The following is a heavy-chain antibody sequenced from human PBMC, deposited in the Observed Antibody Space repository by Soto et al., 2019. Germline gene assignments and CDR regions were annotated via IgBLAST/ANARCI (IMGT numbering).Heavy chain of an antibody. D-gene: IGHD3-10*01. CDR2: IYYSGST. CDR1: GGYISSGGYY. Sequence: QVQLQESGPGLVKPSQTLSLTCTVSGGYISSGGYYWSWIRQHPGKGLEWIGYIYYSGSTYYNPSLESLVTISVDTSKNQFSLKLSSVTAADTAVYYCARGFWFGELLFSFVPPFDYWGQGTLVTVSS. CDR3: ARGFWFGELLFSFVPPFDY. J-gene: IGHJ4*02. V-gene: IGHV4-31*01.